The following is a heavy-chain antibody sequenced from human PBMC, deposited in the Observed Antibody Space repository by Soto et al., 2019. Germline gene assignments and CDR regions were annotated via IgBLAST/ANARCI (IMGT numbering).Heavy chain of an antibody. CDR3: ARDPPNYYDSSGTLDY. Sequence: GGSLRLSCAASGFTFSSYGMHWVRQAPGKGLEWVAVIWYDGSNKYYADSVKGRSTISRDNSKNTLYLQMNSLRAEDTAVYYCARDPPNYYDSSGTLDYWGQGTLVTVSS. V-gene: IGHV3-33*01. CDR1: GFTFSSYG. CDR2: IWYDGSNK. D-gene: IGHD3-22*01. J-gene: IGHJ4*02.